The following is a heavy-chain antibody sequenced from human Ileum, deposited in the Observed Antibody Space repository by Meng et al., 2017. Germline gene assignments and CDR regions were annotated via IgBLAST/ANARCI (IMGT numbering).Heavy chain of an antibody. CDR2: ISNSGSNI. CDR3: ATLSYSSLGY. V-gene: IGHV3-11*01. J-gene: IGHJ4*02. CDR1: GITFSDYY. Sequence: VQLVGAGGGLFKPGGSLRLSCAASGITFSDYYMSWIRQAPGKGREWVSYISNSGSNIYYVDSVKGRFTISRDNAKNSLYLQMNSLRAEDTAVYYCATLSYSSLGYWGQGTLVTVSS. D-gene: IGHD1-26*01.